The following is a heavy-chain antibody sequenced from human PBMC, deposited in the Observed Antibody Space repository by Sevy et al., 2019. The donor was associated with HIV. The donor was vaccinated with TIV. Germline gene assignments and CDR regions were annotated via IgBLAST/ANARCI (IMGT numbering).Heavy chain of an antibody. V-gene: IGHV1-18*04. D-gene: IGHD3-22*01. CDR3: ARAQYYYDSSGLVDP. Sequence: ASVKVSCKASGYTFTSYGISWVRQAPGQGLEWMGWISAYNGNTNYAQKLQGRVTMTTDTSMSTAYMELRSLRSDDTAVYYCARAQYYYDSSGLVDPWGQGTLVTVSS. CDR1: GYTFTSYG. J-gene: IGHJ5*02. CDR2: ISAYNGNT.